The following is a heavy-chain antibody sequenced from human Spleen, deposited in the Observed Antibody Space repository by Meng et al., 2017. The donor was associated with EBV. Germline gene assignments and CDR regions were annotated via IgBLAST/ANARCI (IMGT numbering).Heavy chain of an antibody. CDR2: TNEYGTIT. D-gene: IGHD6-25*01. CDR3: SRDLAGSEDD. Sequence: LVSSGGASFQPGGPLSLSCVTFRFSFSRYWMHWVRQTPGKGLVWVSRTNEYGTITNYADSVKGRFTISRDNAKNTLYLQMNSLRAEDTALYFCSRDLAGSEDDWGQGTLVTVSS. CDR1: RFSFSRYW. J-gene: IGHJ4*02. V-gene: IGHV3-74*01.